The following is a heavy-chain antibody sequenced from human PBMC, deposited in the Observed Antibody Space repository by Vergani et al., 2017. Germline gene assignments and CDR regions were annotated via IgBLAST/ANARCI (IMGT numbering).Heavy chain of an antibody. J-gene: IGHJ4*02. V-gene: IGHV3-48*03. CDR2: ISSSGGTI. Sequence: EVQLVESGGGLVQPGGSLRLSCAASGFTFSSYEMNWVRQAPGKGLVWVSYISSSGGTIYYADSVKGRFTISRDNAKNSLYLQMNSLGAEDTAVYYCARDGNNYGTTFDYWGQGTLVTVSS. D-gene: IGHD5-18*01. CDR1: GFTFSSYE. CDR3: ARDGNNYGTTFDY.